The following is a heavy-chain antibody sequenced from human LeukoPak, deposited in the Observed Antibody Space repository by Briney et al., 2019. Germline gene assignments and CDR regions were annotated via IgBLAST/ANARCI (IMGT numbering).Heavy chain of an antibody. CDR2: ISYDGSNK. CDR3: AIGDGGTLDY. J-gene: IGHJ4*02. V-gene: IGHV3-30*04. D-gene: IGHD2-15*01. CDR1: GFTFSSYA. Sequence: PGGSLRLSCAASGFTFSSYAMHWVRHAPGKGLEWVAVISYDGSNKYYADSVKGRFTISRDNSKNTLYLQMNSLRAEDTAVYYCAIGDGGTLDYWGQGALVTVSS.